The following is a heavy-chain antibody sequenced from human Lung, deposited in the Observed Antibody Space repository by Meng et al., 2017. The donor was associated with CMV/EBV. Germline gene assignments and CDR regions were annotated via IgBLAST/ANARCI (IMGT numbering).Heavy chain of an antibody. CDR3: ATSRLPAGNWFDP. CDR2: IIPIAGVT. D-gene: IGHD2-2*01. Sequence: QASGGSFTSSTISWVRQAPGQGLEWMGRIIPIAGVTKYAQRFQGRLTISADKSTSTAYMDLSSLTSEDTAMYYCATSRLPAGNWFDPWGQGTLVTVSS. CDR1: GGSFTSST. V-gene: IGHV1-69*02. J-gene: IGHJ5*02.